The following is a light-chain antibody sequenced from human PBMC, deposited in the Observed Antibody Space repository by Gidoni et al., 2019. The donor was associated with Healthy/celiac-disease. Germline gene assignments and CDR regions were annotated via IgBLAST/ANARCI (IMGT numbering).Light chain of an antibody. J-gene: IGLJ2*01. CDR2: GKN. CDR3: NSRDSSGNPVV. V-gene: IGLV3-19*01. Sequence: SSELPQDPAVSVALGQTVRITCQGDSLRSYYASWYQQKPGQAPVLVIYGKNNRPSGIPDRFSGSSSGNTASLTSTGAQAEDEADYYCNSRDSSGNPVVFGGGTKLTGL. CDR1: SLRSYY.